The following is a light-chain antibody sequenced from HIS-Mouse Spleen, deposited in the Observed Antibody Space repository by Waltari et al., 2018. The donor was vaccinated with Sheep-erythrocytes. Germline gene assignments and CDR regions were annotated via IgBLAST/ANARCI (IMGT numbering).Light chain of an antibody. J-gene: IGKJ1*01. CDR3: QQYNSYPWT. Sequence: DIQMTQSPSNLSASVGDRVTITCRASQSISSWLAWYQQKPGKAPKILIYKASSLESGVPSRFSGSGSGTEFTLTISSLQPDDFATYYCQQYNSYPWTFGQGTKVEIK. V-gene: IGKV1-5*03. CDR1: QSISSW. CDR2: KAS.